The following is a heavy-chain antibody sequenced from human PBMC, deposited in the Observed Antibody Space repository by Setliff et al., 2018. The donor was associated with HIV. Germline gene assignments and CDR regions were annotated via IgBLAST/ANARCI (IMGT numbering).Heavy chain of an antibody. CDR3: ARDQGMWDYGGNVLLREYFLH. CDR1: GYTFTGYY. V-gene: IGHV1-2*02. J-gene: IGHJ1*01. D-gene: IGHD4-17*01. CDR2: ITPNSGGT. Sequence: ASVKVSCKASGYTFTGYYMHWVRQAPGQGLEWMGWITPNSGGTNYAQKFQGRVTMTRDTSISTAYMEPSRLRSDDTAVYYCARDQGMWDYGGNVLLREYFLHWGQGTLVTVSS.